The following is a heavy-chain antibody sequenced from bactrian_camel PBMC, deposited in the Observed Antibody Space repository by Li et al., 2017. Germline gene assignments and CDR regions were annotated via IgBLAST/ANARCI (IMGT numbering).Heavy chain of an antibody. CDR1: GFTHSEYC. Sequence: HVQLVESGGGSVQSGGSLRLSCVMSGFTHSEYCMAWFRQAPGKEREEVAYIENDGTTTYVNSVKGRFTVSKDNVKTILYLQMNSLKPDDTATYYCAADSLTCDDIRTLRQHMDHWGKGTQVTVS. CDR2: IENDGTT. V-gene: IGHV3S63*01. J-gene: IGHJ7*01.